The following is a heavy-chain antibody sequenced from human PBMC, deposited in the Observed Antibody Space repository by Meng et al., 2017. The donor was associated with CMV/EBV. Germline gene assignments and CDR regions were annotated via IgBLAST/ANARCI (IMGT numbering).Heavy chain of an antibody. CDR2: IRYDGSNK. Sequence: GESLKISCAASGFTFSSYGMHWVRQAPGKGLEWVAFIRYDGSNKYYADSVKGRFTISRDNSKNTPYLQMNSLRAEDTAVYYCAKAAGDYGDYVGDAFDIWGQGTMVTVSS. CDR3: AKAAGDYGDYVGDAFDI. J-gene: IGHJ3*02. CDR1: GFTFSSYG. D-gene: IGHD4-17*01. V-gene: IGHV3-30*02.